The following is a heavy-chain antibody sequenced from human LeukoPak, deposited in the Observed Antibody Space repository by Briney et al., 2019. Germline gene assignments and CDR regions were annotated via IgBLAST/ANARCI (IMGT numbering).Heavy chain of an antibody. CDR3: AKSKVPAAIGHYYYYGMDV. J-gene: IGHJ6*02. CDR2: ISGSGGST. Sequence: AGGSLRLSCAASGFTFSSYAMSWVRQAPGKGLEWVSAISGSGGSTYYADSVKGRFTISRDNSKNTLYLQMNSLRAEDTAVYYCAKSKVPAAIGHYYYYGMDVWGQGTTVTVSS. D-gene: IGHD2-2*01. CDR1: GFTFSSYA. V-gene: IGHV3-23*01.